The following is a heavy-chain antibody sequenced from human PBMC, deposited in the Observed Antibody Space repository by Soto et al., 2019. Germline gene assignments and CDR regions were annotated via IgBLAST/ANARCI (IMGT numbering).Heavy chain of an antibody. CDR3: AREGACSGGSCYSDY. V-gene: IGHV1-69*08. D-gene: IGHD2-15*01. CDR2: IIPILGIA. Sequence: QVQLVQSGAEVKKPGSSVKVSCKASGGTFSSYTISWVRQAPGQGLEWMGRIIPILGIANYAQKFQGRVTITADKYTSTAYMEMSSLRSEDTAVYYCAREGACSGGSCYSDYWGQGTLFTVSS. J-gene: IGHJ4*02. CDR1: GGTFSSYT.